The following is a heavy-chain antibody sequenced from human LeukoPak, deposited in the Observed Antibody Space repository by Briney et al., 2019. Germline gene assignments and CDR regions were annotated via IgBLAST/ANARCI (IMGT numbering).Heavy chain of an antibody. V-gene: IGHV1-46*01. Sequence: ASVKVSCKASGYTFTSYYMHWVRQAPGQGLEWMGIINPSGGSTSYAQKFQGRVTMTRDTSTSTVYMELSSLRSEDTAVYYCAMVGATTDAFDIWGQGTMVTVSS. D-gene: IGHD1-26*01. J-gene: IGHJ3*02. CDR3: AMVGATTDAFDI. CDR2: INPSGGST. CDR1: GYTFTSYY.